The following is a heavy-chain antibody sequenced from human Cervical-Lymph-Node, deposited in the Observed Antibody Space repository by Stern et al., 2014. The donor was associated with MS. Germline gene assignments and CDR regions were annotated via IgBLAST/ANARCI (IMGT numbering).Heavy chain of an antibody. D-gene: IGHD1-14*01. Sequence: VQLVQSGAELIRPGESLKISCKGSGYKFSIYWIAWVRQMPGKGLEWMGIIYPGDSETNYSPSFQGPGTMSADKSTSTAYLQWSRLNASDTAMYFCARQTTAWASDVWGQGTLVTVSS. CDR1: GYKFSIYW. CDR3: ARQTTAWASDV. V-gene: IGHV5-51*01. J-gene: IGHJ4*02. CDR2: IYPGDSET.